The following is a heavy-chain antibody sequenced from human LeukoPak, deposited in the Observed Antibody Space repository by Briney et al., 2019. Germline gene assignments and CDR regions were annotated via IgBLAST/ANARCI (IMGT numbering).Heavy chain of an antibody. J-gene: IGHJ4*02. CDR3: ARGPYYYDSSGIPFDY. CDR1: GGSISSYY. Sequence: SETLSLTCTVSGGSISSYYWSWIRQPPGKGLEWIGYIYYSGSTNYNPSLKSRVTISVDTSKNQFSLKLSSVTAADTAVYYCARGPYYYDSSGIPFDYWGQGTLVTVSS. V-gene: IGHV4-59*12. CDR2: IYYSGST. D-gene: IGHD3-22*01.